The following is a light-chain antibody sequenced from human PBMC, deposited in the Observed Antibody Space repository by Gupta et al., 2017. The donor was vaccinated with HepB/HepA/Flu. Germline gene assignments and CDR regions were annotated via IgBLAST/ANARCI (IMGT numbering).Light chain of an antibody. CDR1: QSLLHSNGYNY. J-gene: IGKJ1*01. CDR2: LGS. CDR3: RQDLQLWT. V-gene: IGKV2-28*01. Sequence: DIVMTQSPLSLPVTPGEPASISCRSSQSLLHSNGYNYLDWYLQKPGQSPQLMIYLGSNRDSGVTDRFSGSGEGKDFTLKSSIGEDEDGAVYYCRQDLQLWTFGQGTKLEIK.